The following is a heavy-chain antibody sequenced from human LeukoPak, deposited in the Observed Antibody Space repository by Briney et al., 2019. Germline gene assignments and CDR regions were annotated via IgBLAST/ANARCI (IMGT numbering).Heavy chain of an antibody. CDR3: ARVEWFGGYGMDV. CDR1: GGSFSGYF. Sequence: PSETLSLTCAVYGGSFSGYFWSWIRQAPGKGLEWIGEIDHSGGTNYNPSLKSRVTISLDTSKNQFSLKLSSVTAADTAVYYCARVEWFGGYGMDVWGQGTSVTVS. D-gene: IGHD3-10*01. J-gene: IGHJ6*02. CDR2: IDHSGGT. V-gene: IGHV4-34*01.